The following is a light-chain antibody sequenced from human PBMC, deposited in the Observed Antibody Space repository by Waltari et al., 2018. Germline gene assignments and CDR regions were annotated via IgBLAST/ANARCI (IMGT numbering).Light chain of an antibody. Sequence: DTVFTQSPATLTLSPEQTPPLSCRASQILTNCLAWYQQKPGQAPRLLIYGASNRATGVPARFSGSGSGTDFTLAISSLEPEDFAVYYCQQRDEWPLTFGGGTKVEIK. CDR1: QILTNC. V-gene: IGKV3-11*01. J-gene: IGKJ4*01. CDR2: GAS. CDR3: QQRDEWPLT.